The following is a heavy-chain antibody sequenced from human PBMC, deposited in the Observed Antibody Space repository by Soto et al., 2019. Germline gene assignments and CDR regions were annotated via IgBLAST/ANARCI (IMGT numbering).Heavy chain of an antibody. CDR2: ISPYNGNT. Sequence: ASVKVSCKASGYMFNNYGISWVRQAPGQGLEWMAWISPYNGNTNYAQKFQGRVTMTADSSTSTAHMELRSLKTDDTAVYYCARDLLPMTGTSNDAFVIWGQGTMVTV. V-gene: IGHV1-18*04. J-gene: IGHJ3*02. CDR3: ARDLLPMTGTSNDAFVI. CDR1: GYMFNNYG. D-gene: IGHD1-7*01.